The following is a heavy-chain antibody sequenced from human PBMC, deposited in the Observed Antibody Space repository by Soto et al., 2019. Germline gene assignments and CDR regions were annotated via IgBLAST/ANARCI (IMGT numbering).Heavy chain of an antibody. V-gene: IGHV4-31*03. Sequence: QVRLEESGPGLVKPSETLSLICSVSGGSVNNANYFWNWIRHHPENGLEWIGYIYYSGSARYNPSFKTRATLSIDKSKNQFSLRLNSVTVADTAGYFCARDADYGGSRGGMDVWGRGTTVTVSS. CDR2: IYYSGSA. J-gene: IGHJ6*02. CDR3: ARDADYGGSRGGMDV. CDR1: GGSVNNANYF. D-gene: IGHD4-17*01.